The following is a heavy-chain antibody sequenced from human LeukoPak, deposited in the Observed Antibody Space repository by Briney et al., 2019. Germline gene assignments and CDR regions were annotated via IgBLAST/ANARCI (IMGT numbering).Heavy chain of an antibody. CDR3: AKDQYDYVRGEFDY. CDR2: ISYDGSDK. J-gene: IGHJ4*02. CDR1: GFTFSSYD. V-gene: IGHV3-30*18. Sequence: PGGSLRLSCAASGFTFSSYDMHWVRQAPGKGLEWVAVISYDGSDKHYADSVKGRFTISRDNSKNTLYLQMNSLRVEDTAVYYCAKDQYDYVRGEFDYWGQGTLVTVSS. D-gene: IGHD3-16*01.